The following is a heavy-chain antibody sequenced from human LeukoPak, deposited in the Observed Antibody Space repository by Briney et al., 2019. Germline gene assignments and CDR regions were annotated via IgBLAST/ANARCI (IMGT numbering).Heavy chain of an antibody. CDR3: ARGGGYSYGYFY. V-gene: IGHV3-21*01. J-gene: IGHJ4*02. CDR1: GFTFSRYS. CDR2: ISSSSSYI. Sequence: GGSLRLSCAASGFTFSRYSLNWVRQAPGKGLEWVSSISSSSSYIYYADSVKGRFTISRDNAKDSLYLQMNSLRAEDTAVYYCARGGGYSYGYFYWGQGTLVTVSS. D-gene: IGHD5-18*01.